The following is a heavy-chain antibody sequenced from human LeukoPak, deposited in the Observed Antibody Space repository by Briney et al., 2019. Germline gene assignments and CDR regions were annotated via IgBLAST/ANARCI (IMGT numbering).Heavy chain of an antibody. J-gene: IGHJ5*02. Sequence: GESLQISCKGSGSSFTSYWIGWVRQLPGKGPEWMGIIYPGDSDTRYSPSFQGQVTISVDKSISTAYLQWSSLKASDTAMYYCARQRSGVVASNWFDPWGQGTLVTVSS. CDR1: GSSFTSYW. CDR3: ARQRSGVVASNWFDP. V-gene: IGHV5-51*01. CDR2: IYPGDSDT. D-gene: IGHD2-15*01.